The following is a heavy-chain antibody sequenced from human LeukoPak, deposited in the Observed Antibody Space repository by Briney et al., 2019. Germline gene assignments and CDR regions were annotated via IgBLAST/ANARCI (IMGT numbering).Heavy chain of an antibody. V-gene: IGHV3-11*04. D-gene: IGHD7-27*01. CDR1: GFTFSDYY. CDR3: ARSRVPLIGAYFDS. Sequence: GGSLRLSCGASGFTFSDYYMNWIRQAPGKGLEWVSFISPTASSIYFADSVQGRFTISRDNAKNSLYLQMNNLRAEDTAVYYCARSRVPLIGAYFDSWGQGTLVTVSS. CDR2: ISPTASSI. J-gene: IGHJ4*02.